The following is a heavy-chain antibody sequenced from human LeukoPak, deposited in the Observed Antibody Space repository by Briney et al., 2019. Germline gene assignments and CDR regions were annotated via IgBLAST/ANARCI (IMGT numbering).Heavy chain of an antibody. CDR3: ARDRNPRQITMVRGVIINYYYYYYMDV. D-gene: IGHD3-10*01. J-gene: IGHJ6*03. CDR1: GFTFSSYW. Sequence: PGGSLRLSCAASGFTFSSYWMSWVRQAPGKGLEWVANIKQGGSEKYYVDSVKGRFTISRDNAKNSLYLQMNSLRAEDTAVYYCARDRNPRQITMVRGVIINYYYYYYMDVWGKGTTVTISS. CDR2: IKQGGSEK. V-gene: IGHV3-7*01.